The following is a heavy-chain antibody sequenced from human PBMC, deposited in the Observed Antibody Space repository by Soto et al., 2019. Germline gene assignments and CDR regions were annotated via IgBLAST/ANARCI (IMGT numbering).Heavy chain of an antibody. CDR2: ISGSGDNT. CDR1: EFTFSSYA. D-gene: IGHD1-26*01. Sequence: PGGSLRLSCAASEFTFSSYAMTWVRQAPGKGLEWVSSISGSGDNTVYADSVKGRFTISRDNSRNTLYLQMNSLRAEDTALYYCAKDWGRGGIVTLGSYYYGMDVWGQGTTVTVSS. CDR3: AKDWGRGGIVTLGSYYYGMDV. J-gene: IGHJ6*02. V-gene: IGHV3-23*01.